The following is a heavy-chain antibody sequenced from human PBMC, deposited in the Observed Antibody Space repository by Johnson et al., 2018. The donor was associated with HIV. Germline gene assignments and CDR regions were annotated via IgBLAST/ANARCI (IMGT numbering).Heavy chain of an antibody. CDR2: MSSSGSTI. V-gene: IGHV3-11*01. CDR3: AKGGLGHTDAFDI. J-gene: IGHJ3*02. D-gene: IGHD6-19*01. Sequence: QEKLVESGGGLVKPGGSLRLSCVASGFSFSDYYMSWIRQAPGKGLEWISYMSSSGSTIYHAESVKGRFTISRDNTKNSLYLQMNSLRSEDTALYYCAKGGLGHTDAFDIWGQGTMVTVSS. CDR1: GFSFSDYY.